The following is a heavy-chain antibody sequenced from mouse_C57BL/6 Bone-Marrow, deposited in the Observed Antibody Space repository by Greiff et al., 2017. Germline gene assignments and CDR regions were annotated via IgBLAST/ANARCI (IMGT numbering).Heavy chain of an antibody. J-gene: IGHJ3*02. D-gene: IGHD3-3*01. V-gene: IGHV1-39*01. CDR3: ARRDW. Sequence: EVQLLQSGPELVKPGASVKISCKASGYSFTDYNMHWVKQSTGKSLEWIGVINPKYGTTSYTQKFKGKATLTVDKSSSTAYMQLSSLTSEDTTVYYCARRDWWGQGTLVTVSS. CDR2: INPKYGTT. CDR1: GYSFTDYN.